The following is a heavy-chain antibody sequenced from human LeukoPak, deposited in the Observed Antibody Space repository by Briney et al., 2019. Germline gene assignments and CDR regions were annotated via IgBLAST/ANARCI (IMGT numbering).Heavy chain of an antibody. CDR1: GGSISSYY. J-gene: IGHJ4*02. Sequence: SETLSLTCTVSGGSISSYYWSWIRQPPGKGLEWIGYIYYSGSTTYNPSLKSRVTISVDTSKNQFSLRLSSVTAADTAIYYCARVKSVDYELDYWGQGTLVTVSS. CDR2: IYYSGST. V-gene: IGHV4-59*01. D-gene: IGHD4-17*01. CDR3: ARVKSVDYELDY.